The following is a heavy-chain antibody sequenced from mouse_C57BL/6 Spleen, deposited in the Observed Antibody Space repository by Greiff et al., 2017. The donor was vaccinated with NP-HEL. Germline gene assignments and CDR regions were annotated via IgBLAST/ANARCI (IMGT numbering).Heavy chain of an antibody. CDR2: IYPGDGDT. D-gene: IGHD2-3*01. CDR3: AREVDGYCFAY. CDR1: GYAFSSSW. Sequence: QVQLQQSGPELVKPGASVKISCKASGYAFSSSWMNWVKQRPGKGLEWIGRIYPGDGDTNYNGKFKGKATLTADKSSSTAYMQLSSLTSEDSAVYFCAREVDGYCFAYWGQGTLVTVSA. J-gene: IGHJ3*01. V-gene: IGHV1-82*01.